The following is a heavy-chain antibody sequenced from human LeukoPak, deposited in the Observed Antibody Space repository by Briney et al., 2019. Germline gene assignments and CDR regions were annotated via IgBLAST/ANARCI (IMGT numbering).Heavy chain of an antibody. V-gene: IGHV1-3*01. D-gene: IGHD6-13*01. CDR3: ARMYSGSWYKANWFDP. Sequence: GASVKVSCKASGYTFTSYAMHWVRQAPGQRLEWMGRINAGNGNTKYSQKFQGRVTITRDTSASTAYMELSSLRSEDTAVYYCARMYSGSWYKANWFDPWGQGTLVTVSS. J-gene: IGHJ5*02. CDR2: INAGNGNT. CDR1: GYTFTSYA.